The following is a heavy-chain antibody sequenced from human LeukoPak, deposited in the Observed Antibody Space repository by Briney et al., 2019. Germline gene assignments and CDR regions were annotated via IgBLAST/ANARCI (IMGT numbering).Heavy chain of an antibody. V-gene: IGHV4-59*01. CDR1: GGSISSYY. CDR2: IYYSGST. D-gene: IGHD3-22*01. Sequence: SETLSLTCTVSGGSISSYYWSWIRQPPGQGLEWFGYIYYSGSTNYNPSLKSRVTISVDTSKNQFSLKLSSVTAADTAVYYCARDLGGYYYDYWGQGTLVTVSS. J-gene: IGHJ4*02. CDR3: ARDLGGYYYDY.